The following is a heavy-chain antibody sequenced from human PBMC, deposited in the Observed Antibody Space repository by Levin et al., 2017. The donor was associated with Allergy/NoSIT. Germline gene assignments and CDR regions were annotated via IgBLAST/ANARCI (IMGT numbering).Heavy chain of an antibody. CDR3: AKPLGIGEAGWLESGLDV. V-gene: IGHV3-30*18. CDR2: ISHDGSNK. D-gene: IGHD6-13*01. J-gene: IGHJ6*04. Sequence: HPGGSLRLSCAASGFTFSSYGMHWVRQAPGKGLEWVAVISHDGSNKYYADSVKGRFTISRDDSKNTLYLQMNSLRAEDTAVFYCAKPLGIGEAGWLESGLDVWGKGTTVTVSS. CDR1: GFTFSSYG.